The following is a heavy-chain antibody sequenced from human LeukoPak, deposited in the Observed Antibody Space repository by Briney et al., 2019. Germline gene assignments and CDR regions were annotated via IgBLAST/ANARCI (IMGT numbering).Heavy chain of an antibody. CDR1: GGSISNYY. CDR3: ARGGGFASGYLL. CDR2: IYYSGST. Sequence: SETLSLACTVSGGSISNYYWSWIRQPPGKGLEWIGYIYYSGSTNYNPSLKSRVTISVDTSKNQFSLKLSSVTAADTAVYYCARGGGFASGYLLWGQGTLVTVSS. V-gene: IGHV4-59*01. J-gene: IGHJ4*02. D-gene: IGHD3-22*01.